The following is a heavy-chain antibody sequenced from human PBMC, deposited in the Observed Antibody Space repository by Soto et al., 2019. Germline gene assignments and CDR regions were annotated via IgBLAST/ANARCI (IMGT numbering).Heavy chain of an antibody. D-gene: IGHD3-10*01. CDR1: GGSFSGYY. V-gene: IGHV4-34*01. J-gene: IGHJ5*02. CDR2: INHSGST. Sequence: SETLSLTCAVYGGSFSGYYWSWIRQPPGKGLEWIGEINHSGSTNYNPSLKSRVTISVDTSKNQFSLKLSSVTAADTAVYYCARVKGPRITMVRGKTNHGWFDPWGQGTLVTVSS. CDR3: ARVKGPRITMVRGKTNHGWFDP.